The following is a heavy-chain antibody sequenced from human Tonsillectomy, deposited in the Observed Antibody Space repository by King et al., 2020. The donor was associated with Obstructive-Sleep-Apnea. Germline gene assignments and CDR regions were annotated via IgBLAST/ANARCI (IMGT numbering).Heavy chain of an antibody. D-gene: IGHD3-22*01. CDR3: ARGGGSSGFYLDY. CDR1: GGSFSGYY. CDR2: INHSGST. J-gene: IGHJ4*02. Sequence: VQLQQWGAGLLKPSETLSLTCAVYGGSFSGYYWSWIRQPPGNGLEWIGEINHSGSTNYNSSLKSRVTISVDTSKTQFSLKLSSVTAADTAVYYCARGGGSSGFYLDYWGQGTLVTVSS. V-gene: IGHV4-34*01.